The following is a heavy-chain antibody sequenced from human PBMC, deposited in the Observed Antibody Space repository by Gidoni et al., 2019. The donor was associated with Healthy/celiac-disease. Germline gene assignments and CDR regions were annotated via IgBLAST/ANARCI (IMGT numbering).Heavy chain of an antibody. V-gene: IGHV3-21*01. Sequence: EVQLVESGGGLVKPGGSLRLSCAASGFTFSSYSMNWVRQAPGKGLEWVSSISSSSSYIYYADSVKGRFTISRDNAKNSLYLQMNSLRAEDTAVYYCARDTMILMDANYDAFDIWGQGTMVTVSS. CDR2: ISSSSSYI. D-gene: IGHD3-9*01. CDR1: GFTFSSYS. J-gene: IGHJ3*02. CDR3: ARDTMILMDANYDAFDI.